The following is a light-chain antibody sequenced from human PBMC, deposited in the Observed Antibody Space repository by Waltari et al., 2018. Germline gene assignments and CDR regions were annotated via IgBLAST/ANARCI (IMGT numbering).Light chain of an antibody. Sequence: QSVLTQSPSASGAPGQRVTISCSGSNSNIGREYVYWYLQLPGTAPKLLIYRNNQRPSGVPDRFSGSKSGTSASLAISGLRSEDEADYYCAAWYDSLNGYVFGTVTKVSVL. CDR3: AAWYDSLNGYV. CDR2: RNN. J-gene: IGLJ1*01. CDR1: NSNIGREY. V-gene: IGLV1-47*01.